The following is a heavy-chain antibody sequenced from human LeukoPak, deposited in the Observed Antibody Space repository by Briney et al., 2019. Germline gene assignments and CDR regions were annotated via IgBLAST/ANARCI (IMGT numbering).Heavy chain of an antibody. CDR2: IRQDGSET. CDR1: GFTFSNYW. J-gene: IGHJ4*02. D-gene: IGHD1-7*01. V-gene: IGHV3-7*01. CDR3: ASRAGKPGNTPWCFDY. Sequence: GGSLRFSCAASGFTFSNYWMTWVRQARGKGPEWVANIRQDGSETNYVDSVRGRFTIARDNTKNSLYLQMTSLRGEDTAVYYCASRAGKPGNTPWCFDYWGQGALVTVSS.